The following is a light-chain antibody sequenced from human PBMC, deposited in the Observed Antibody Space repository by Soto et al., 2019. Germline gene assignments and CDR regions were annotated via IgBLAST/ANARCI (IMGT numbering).Light chain of an antibody. J-gene: IGKJ4*01. V-gene: IGKV1-39*01. Sequence: DIQLTQSPSSLSASVGDRVTITCRASQSISSYLNWYQQKPGKAPKLLIYAASSLESGVPSRFSGSGSETDFTLTINSLQPEDFATYYCQQSYSTPLTFGGGTKVDIK. CDR2: AAS. CDR1: QSISSY. CDR3: QQSYSTPLT.